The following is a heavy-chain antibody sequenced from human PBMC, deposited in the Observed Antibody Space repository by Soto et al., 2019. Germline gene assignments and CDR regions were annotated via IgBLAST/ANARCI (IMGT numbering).Heavy chain of an antibody. CDR1: GGTFSSYA. V-gene: IGHV1-69*06. J-gene: IGHJ6*02. CDR2: IIPIFGTA. CDR3: ARDLPITIFGVVIHYYYYGMDV. D-gene: IGHD3-3*01. Sequence: SVKVSCKASGGTFSSYAISWVRQAPGQGLEWMGGIIPIFGTANYAQKFQGRVTITADKSTSTAYMELSSLRSEDTAVYYCARDLPITIFGVVIHYYYYGMDVWGQGTTVTVSS.